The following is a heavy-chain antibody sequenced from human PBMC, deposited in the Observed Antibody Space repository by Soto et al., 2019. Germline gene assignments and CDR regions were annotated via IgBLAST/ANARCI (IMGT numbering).Heavy chain of an antibody. CDR2: ISGSGGST. Sequence: GGSLRLSCAASGFTFSSYAMSWVRQAPGKGLEWVSAISGSGGSTYYADSVKGRFTISRDNSKNTLYLQMNSLRAEDTAVYYCAKLGGLEWLLSYYFDYWGQGTLVTVSS. CDR3: AKLGGLEWLLSYYFDY. J-gene: IGHJ4*02. CDR1: GFTFSSYA. D-gene: IGHD3-3*01. V-gene: IGHV3-23*01.